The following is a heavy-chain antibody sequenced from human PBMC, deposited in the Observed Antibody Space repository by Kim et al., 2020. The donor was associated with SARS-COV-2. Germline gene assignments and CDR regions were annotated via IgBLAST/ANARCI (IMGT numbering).Heavy chain of an antibody. Sequence: GGSLRLSCAASGFTFSSYSMNWVRQAPGKGLEWVSSISSSSSYIYYADSVKGRFTISRDNAKNSLYLQMNSLRAEDTAVYYCARDDRPSSEWLRLRINYYYSMDVWGQGTTVTVSS. J-gene: IGHJ6*02. V-gene: IGHV3-21*01. CDR1: GFTFSSYS. CDR2: ISSSSSYI. D-gene: IGHD5-12*01. CDR3: ARDDRPSSEWLRLRINYYYSMDV.